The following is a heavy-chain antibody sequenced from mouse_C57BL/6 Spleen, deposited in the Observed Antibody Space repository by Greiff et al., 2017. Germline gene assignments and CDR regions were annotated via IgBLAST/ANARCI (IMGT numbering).Heavy chain of an antibody. CDR2: INPNNGGT. CDR1: GYTFTDYN. J-gene: IGHJ2*01. Sequence: EVQLQQSGPELVKPGASVKMSCKASGYTFTDYNMHWVKQSHGKSLEWIGYINPNNGGTSYNQKFKGKATLTVNKSSSTAYMELRSLTSEDSAVYYCARWRRDPYYFDYWGQGTTLTVSS. V-gene: IGHV1-22*01. CDR3: ARWRRDPYYFDY.